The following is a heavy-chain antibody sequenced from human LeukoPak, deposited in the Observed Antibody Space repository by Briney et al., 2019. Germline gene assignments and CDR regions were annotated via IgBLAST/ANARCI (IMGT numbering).Heavy chain of an antibody. CDR3: AKDRRSGGSCSDY. CDR2: ISGSGDIT. D-gene: IGHD2-15*01. V-gene: IGHV3-23*01. CDR1: GFTFSGYA. J-gene: IGHJ4*02. Sequence: GGSLRLSCAASGFTFSGYAMSWVRQAPGSGLEWVSTISGSGDITYYADSVKGRLTISRDNSKNTLYLQMNSLRAEDTAVYYCAKDRRSGGSCSDYWGQGTLVTVSS.